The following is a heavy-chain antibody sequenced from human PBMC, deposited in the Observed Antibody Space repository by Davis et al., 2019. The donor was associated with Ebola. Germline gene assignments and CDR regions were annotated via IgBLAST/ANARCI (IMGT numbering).Heavy chain of an antibody. D-gene: IGHD2-8*01. CDR3: AEGGTNNFLGAN. Sequence: GESLKISCAASGFTFRDYYMSWVRQAPGGGLEWVSGISASGADIKYADSVRGRFSISRDDSKNTLYLQMDSLRAEDTAVFYCAEGGTNNFLGANWGQGTLVTVSS. V-gene: IGHV3-23*01. CDR2: ISASGADI. CDR1: GFTFRDYY. J-gene: IGHJ4*02.